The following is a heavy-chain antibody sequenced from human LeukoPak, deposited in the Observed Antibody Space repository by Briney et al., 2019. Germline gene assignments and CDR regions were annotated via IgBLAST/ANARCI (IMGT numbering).Heavy chain of an antibody. J-gene: IGHJ5*02. Sequence: EASVKVSCKASGYTFTGYYMHWVRQPPRQGLEWMGLINPNSGGTNYAQKFQGRVTMTRDTSISTAYMELSRLRSDDTAVYYCATQLGYCTNGVCYTGAWFDPWGQGTLVTVSS. D-gene: IGHD2-8*01. CDR3: ATQLGYCTNGVCYTGAWFDP. CDR1: GYTFTGYY. V-gene: IGHV1-2*06. CDR2: INPNSGGT.